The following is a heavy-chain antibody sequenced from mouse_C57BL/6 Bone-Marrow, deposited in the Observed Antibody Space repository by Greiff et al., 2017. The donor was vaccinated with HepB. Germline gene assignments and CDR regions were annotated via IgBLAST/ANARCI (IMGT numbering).Heavy chain of an antibody. Sequence: QVQLQQSGAELVRPGASVTLSCKASGYTFTDYEMHWVKQTPVHGLEWIGAIDPETGGTAYNQKFKGKAILTADKSSSTAYMELRSLTSEDSAVYYCTRIRFYAMDYWGQGTSVTVSS. CDR3: TRIRFYAMDY. J-gene: IGHJ4*01. CDR2: IDPETGGT. V-gene: IGHV1-15*01. CDR1: GYTFTDYE.